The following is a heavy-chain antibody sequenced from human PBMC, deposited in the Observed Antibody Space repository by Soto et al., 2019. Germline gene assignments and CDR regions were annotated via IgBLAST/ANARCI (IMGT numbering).Heavy chain of an antibody. J-gene: IGHJ6*02. CDR3: ARVIARHYYDSRKVLSGMDV. CDR1: RGALGSYS. V-gene: IGHV1-69*01. D-gene: IGHD3-22*01. Sequence: KACRGALGSYSRRWVRQATSKGLELMVGIIPIFGTANYAQKFQGRVTITADESMSTAYMELSSLRSEDTAVYYCARVIARHYYDSRKVLSGMDVWGQGTTVTAP. CDR2: IIPIFGTA.